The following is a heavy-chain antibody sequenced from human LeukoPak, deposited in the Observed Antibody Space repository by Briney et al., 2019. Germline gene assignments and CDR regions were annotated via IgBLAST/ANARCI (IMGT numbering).Heavy chain of an antibody. J-gene: IGHJ4*02. D-gene: IGHD2-15*01. CDR3: AREGWLAPSATGVDY. CDR1: GYTFTSYY. Sequence: ASVKVSCKASGYTFTSYYMHWVRQAPGQGLEWMGWINPNSDGTNYAQKFQGRVTMTRDTSISTAYMELSRLRSDDTAVYYCAREGWLAPSATGVDYWGQGTLVTVST. V-gene: IGHV1-2*02. CDR2: INPNSDGT.